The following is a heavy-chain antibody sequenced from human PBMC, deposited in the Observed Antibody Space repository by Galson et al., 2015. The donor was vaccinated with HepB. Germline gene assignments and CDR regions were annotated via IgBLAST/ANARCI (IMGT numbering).Heavy chain of an antibody. J-gene: IGHJ5*02. CDR2: INPIIGGA. CDR1: GNTFTGYS. D-gene: IGHD3-3*01. CDR3: ARKASVDYVFWSAYNWFDA. Sequence: SVKVSCKASGNTFTGYSMNWVRQAPGQGLEWMGWINPIIGGANYAQKFQGRVTMTRDTSTSTAYMELSRLRSEDTAVYYCARKASVDYVFWSAYNWFDAWGQGTLVTVSS. V-gene: IGHV1-2*02.